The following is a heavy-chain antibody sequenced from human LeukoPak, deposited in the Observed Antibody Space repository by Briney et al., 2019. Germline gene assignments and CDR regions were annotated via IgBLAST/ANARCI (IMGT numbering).Heavy chain of an antibody. Sequence: PGGSLRLSCAASGFTFSSYWMHWVRQAPGKGLVWVSNINSEGTSTSYADSVRGRFTVSRDNAKNTLSLQMNSLRAEDTAVYYCASPYLDYWGQGTLVTVSS. CDR2: INSEGTST. J-gene: IGHJ4*02. CDR1: GFTFSSYW. CDR3: ASPYLDY. V-gene: IGHV3-74*01.